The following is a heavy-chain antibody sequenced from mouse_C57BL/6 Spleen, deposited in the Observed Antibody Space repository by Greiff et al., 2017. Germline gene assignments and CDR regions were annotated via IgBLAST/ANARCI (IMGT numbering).Heavy chain of an antibody. CDR3: ARGLPPDY. CDR1: GFTFSDYG. D-gene: IGHD2-2*01. CDR2: ISSGSSTI. V-gene: IGHV5-17*01. Sequence: EVKLMESGGGLVKPGGSLKLSCAASGFTFSDYGMHWVRQAPEKGLEWVAYISSGSSTIYYADTVKGRFTISRDNAKNTLFLQMTSLRSEDTAMYYCARGLPPDYWGQGTTLTVSS. J-gene: IGHJ2*01.